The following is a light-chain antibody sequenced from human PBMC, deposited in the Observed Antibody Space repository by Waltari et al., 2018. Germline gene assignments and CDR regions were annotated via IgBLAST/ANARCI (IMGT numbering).Light chain of an antibody. Sequence: QSALTQPASVSGSPGQSITISCTGPSTDVGDYNHVSWYQQIPGKAPKVIIYDVTKRPSGVSNRFSGSKSGNSASLSISGLQAEDEAHYYCCSYAGRSTWVFGGGTKVTVL. V-gene: IGLV2-23*02. CDR2: DVT. J-gene: IGLJ3*02. CDR1: STDVGDYNH. CDR3: CSYAGRSTWV.